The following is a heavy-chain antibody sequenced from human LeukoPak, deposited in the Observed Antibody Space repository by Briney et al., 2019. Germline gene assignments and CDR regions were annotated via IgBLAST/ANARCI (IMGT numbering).Heavy chain of an antibody. J-gene: IGHJ6*02. D-gene: IGHD4-17*01. Sequence: GGSLRLSCAASGFTFSSYAMSWVRQAPGKGLEWVSAISGSGGSTYYADSVKGRFTISRDNSKNTLYLQMNSLRAEDTAVYHCAKDNTVTPYYYYGMDVWGQGTTVTVSS. CDR1: GFTFSSYA. CDR2: ISGSGGST. V-gene: IGHV3-23*01. CDR3: AKDNTVTPYYYYGMDV.